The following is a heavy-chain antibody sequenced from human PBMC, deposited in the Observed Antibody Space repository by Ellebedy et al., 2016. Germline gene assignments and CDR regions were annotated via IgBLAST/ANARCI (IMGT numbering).Heavy chain of an antibody. V-gene: IGHV3-7*03. CDR3: ARQYYHEKGFYRHVDY. Sequence: GESLKISCVASGFTFSNYWMSWVRQAPGKGLEWVANIKQDGSETKYVDSVKGRFTISRDNAKNSLYLQMNSLRVEDTALYYCARQYYHEKGFYRHVDYWGQGTLVPVSS. D-gene: IGHD3-22*01. J-gene: IGHJ4*02. CDR1: GFTFSNYW. CDR2: IKQDGSET.